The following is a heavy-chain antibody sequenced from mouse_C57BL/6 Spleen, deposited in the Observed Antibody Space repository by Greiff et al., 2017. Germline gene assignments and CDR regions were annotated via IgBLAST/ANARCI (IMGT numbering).Heavy chain of an antibody. Sequence: VKVVESGPELVKPGASVKISCKASGYAFSSSWMNWVKQRPGKGLEWIGRIYPGDGDTNYNGKFKGKATLTADKSSSTAYMQLSSLTSEDSAVYFCARDGSSYFDYWGQGTTLTVSS. J-gene: IGHJ2*01. CDR1: GYAFSSSW. D-gene: IGHD1-1*01. CDR3: ARDGSSYFDY. V-gene: IGHV1-82*01. CDR2: IYPGDGDT.